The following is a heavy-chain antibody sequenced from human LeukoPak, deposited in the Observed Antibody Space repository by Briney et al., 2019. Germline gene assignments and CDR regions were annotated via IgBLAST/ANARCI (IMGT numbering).Heavy chain of an antibody. Sequence: SETLSLTCTVSGGSISSSSYYWGWIRQPPGKGLEWIGSIYYSGSTYYNPSLKIRVTISVDTSKNQFSLKLSSVTAADTAVYYCARLYYDSSGYSYYFDYWGQGTLVTVSS. V-gene: IGHV4-39*01. CDR1: GGSISSSSYY. D-gene: IGHD3-22*01. CDR3: ARLYYDSSGYSYYFDY. CDR2: IYYSGST. J-gene: IGHJ4*02.